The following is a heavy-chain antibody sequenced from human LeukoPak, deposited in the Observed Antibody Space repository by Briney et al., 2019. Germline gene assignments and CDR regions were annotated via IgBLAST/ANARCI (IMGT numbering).Heavy chain of an antibody. CDR3: ARAPSSYESGNGYPNLGWLDP. CDR2: FHRGRI. CDR1: GYPIGLDYY. J-gene: IGHJ5*02. Sequence: SETLSLTCKVSGYPIGLDYYWVWIRQAPGRGLQWIGGFHRGRIQYNSALKSRATISIDSSKNQFSLRMWPVTAADTAFYFCARAPSSYESGNGYPNLGWLDPWGQGALVTVSS. D-gene: IGHD5-24*01. V-gene: IGHV4-38-2*02.